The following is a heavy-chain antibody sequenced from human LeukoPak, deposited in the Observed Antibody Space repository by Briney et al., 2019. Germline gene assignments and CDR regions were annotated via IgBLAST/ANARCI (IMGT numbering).Heavy chain of an antibody. CDR1: GGSIRSGSDY. CDR3: ERAVPAALVSRWFDP. D-gene: IGHD2-2*01. V-gene: IGHV4-61*02. J-gene: IGHJ5*02. Sequence: SETLSLTCTVSGGSIRSGSDYWSWIRQPAGKGLEWIGRIYTSGSTNYSPSLKSRVTISVDTSKNQFSLKLSSVTAADTAVYYCERAVPAALVSRWFDPWGQGTLVTVSS. CDR2: IYTSGST.